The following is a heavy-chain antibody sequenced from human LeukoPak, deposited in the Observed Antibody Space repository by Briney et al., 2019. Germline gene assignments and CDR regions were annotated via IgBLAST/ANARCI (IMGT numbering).Heavy chain of an antibody. D-gene: IGHD4-17*01. CDR3: ARDPNGDYIGAFDM. V-gene: IGHV3-11*01. CDR1: GFTFSDYY. Sequence: GGSLRLSCAASGFTFSDYYMSWIRQAPGRGLEWVSYISSSGSTIYYADSVKGRFTISRDNAKNSLYLQMNSLRAEDTAVYYCARDPNGDYIGAFDMWGPGTMVTVSS. CDR2: ISSSGSTI. J-gene: IGHJ3*02.